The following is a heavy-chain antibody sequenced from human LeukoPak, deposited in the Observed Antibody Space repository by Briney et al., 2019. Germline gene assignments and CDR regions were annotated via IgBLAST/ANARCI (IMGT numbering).Heavy chain of an antibody. J-gene: IGHJ4*02. V-gene: IGHV3-21*01. Sequence: GSLRLSCAASGFTFSSYSMNWVRQAPGKGLEWVSSISSSSSYIYYADSVKGRFTISRDNAKNSLYLQMNSLRAEDTAVYYCARDPSGYCSGGSCSNVDTAMVRRDYWGQGTLVTVSS. CDR2: ISSSSSYI. CDR1: GFTFSSYS. D-gene: IGHD2-15*01. CDR3: ARDPSGYCSGGSCSNVDTAMVRRDY.